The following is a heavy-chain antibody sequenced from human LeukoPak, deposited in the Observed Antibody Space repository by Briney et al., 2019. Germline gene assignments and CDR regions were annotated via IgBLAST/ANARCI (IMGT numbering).Heavy chain of an antibody. Sequence: GGSLRLSCAASGFTFSAYSMNWVRQAPGKGLEWVSSISSSSSYIYYADSVRGRFTISRDNAKNSLYLQMNSLRAEDTAVYYCARVIMVTTAFSPDYYYYMDVWGKGTTVTVSS. CDR1: GFTFSAYS. V-gene: IGHV3-21*01. D-gene: IGHD5-18*01. CDR3: ARVIMVTTAFSPDYYYYMDV. CDR2: ISSSSSYI. J-gene: IGHJ6*03.